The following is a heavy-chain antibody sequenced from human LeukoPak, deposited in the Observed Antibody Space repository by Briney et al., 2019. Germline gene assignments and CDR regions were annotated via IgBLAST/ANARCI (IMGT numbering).Heavy chain of an antibody. Sequence: PSETLSLTCTVSGGSISSYYWSWIRLPPGKGLEWIGYIYYTGATYYNPSLKSRVTISLDTSKNQFSLKLSSVTAADAAVYYCARAGYSYGTGYYFDYWGQGALVAVSS. J-gene: IGHJ4*02. V-gene: IGHV4-59*01. CDR1: GGSISSYY. CDR2: IYYTGAT. D-gene: IGHD5-18*01. CDR3: ARAGYSYGTGYYFDY.